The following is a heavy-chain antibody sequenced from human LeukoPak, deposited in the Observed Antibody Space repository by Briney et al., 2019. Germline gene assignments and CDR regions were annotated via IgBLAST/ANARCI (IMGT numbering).Heavy chain of an antibody. Sequence: GGSLRLSCAASGFTFSSYWMSWVRQAPGKGLEWVANIKQGGSEKYYVDSVKGRFTISRENAKNSLYLQMNSLRAEDTAMYYCAKGAMIVVVTLLDYWGQGTLVSVSS. CDR2: IKQGGSEK. CDR3: AKGAMIVVVTLLDY. CDR1: GFTFSSYW. J-gene: IGHJ4*02. D-gene: IGHD3-22*01. V-gene: IGHV3-7*01.